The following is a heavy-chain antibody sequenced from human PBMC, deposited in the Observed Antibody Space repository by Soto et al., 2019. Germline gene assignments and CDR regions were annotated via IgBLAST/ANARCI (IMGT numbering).Heavy chain of an antibody. D-gene: IGHD2-15*01. CDR2: INHSGST. CDR1: GGSFSGYY. Sequence: SETLSLTCAVYGGSFSGYYWSWIRQPPGKGLEWIGEINHSGSTNYNPSLKSRVTISVDTSKNQFSLKLSSVTAADTAVYYCARDSRGSRNLDYWGQGTLVTVSS. V-gene: IGHV4-34*01. J-gene: IGHJ4*02. CDR3: ARDSRGSRNLDY.